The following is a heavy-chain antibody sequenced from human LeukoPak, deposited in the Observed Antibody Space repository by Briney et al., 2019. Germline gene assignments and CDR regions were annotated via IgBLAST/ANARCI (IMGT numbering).Heavy chain of an antibody. J-gene: IGHJ4*02. CDR3: ARDRPGVGAIDY. D-gene: IGHD1-26*01. Sequence: GGSLRLSCAASGFIFSTYSMNWVRQTPGKGLEWVSYISGDSRAIYYADSVKGRFTISRDNAKNSLYLQMNSLRDEDTAVYYCARDRPGVGAIDYWGQGTLVTVSS. CDR2: ISGDSRAI. CDR1: GFIFSTYS. V-gene: IGHV3-48*02.